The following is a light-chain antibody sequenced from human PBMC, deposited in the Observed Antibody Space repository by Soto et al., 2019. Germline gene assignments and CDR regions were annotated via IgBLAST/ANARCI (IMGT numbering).Light chain of an antibody. CDR3: SSYAGSNNQV. V-gene: IGLV2-8*01. J-gene: IGLJ1*01. Sequence: QSALTQPPSASGSPGQSVTISCTGTSSDVGGYNYVSWYQQHPRRAPTLMTYEVSKRPSGVPDRFSGSKSGNTASLTVSGLQNEDEADYYCSSYAGSNNQVFGTGTKVTVL. CDR1: SSDVGGYNY. CDR2: EVS.